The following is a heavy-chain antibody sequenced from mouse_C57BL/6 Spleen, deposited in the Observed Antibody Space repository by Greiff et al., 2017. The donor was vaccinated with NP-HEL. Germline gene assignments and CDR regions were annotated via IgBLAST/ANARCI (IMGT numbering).Heavy chain of an antibody. CDR3: ARKDGYDYYYAMDD. D-gene: IGHD2-2*01. Sequence: QVQLQQPGTELVKPGASVKLSCKASGYTFTSYWMHWVKQRPGQGLEWIGNINPSNGGTNYNEKFKSKATLTVDKSSSTAYMQLSSLTSEDSSVYYCARKDGYDYYYAMDDWGQGTSVTVSS. J-gene: IGHJ4*01. CDR2: INPSNGGT. V-gene: IGHV1-53*01. CDR1: GYTFTSYW.